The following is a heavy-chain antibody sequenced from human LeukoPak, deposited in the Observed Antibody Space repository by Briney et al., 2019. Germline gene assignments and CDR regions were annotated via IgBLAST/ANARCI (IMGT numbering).Heavy chain of an antibody. J-gene: IGHJ4*02. CDR3: ARNSGNTDFDY. Sequence: RASKTLSLTCAVSGGSISSSSWWTWVRQSPGKGLEWIGEVFHSGSTNYNPSLKSRVTISVDKSKNQFSLKLSSVTAADTAVYYCARNSGNTDFDYWGQGTLVTVSS. CDR1: GGSISSSSW. CDR2: VFHSGST. D-gene: IGHD1-26*01. V-gene: IGHV4-4*02.